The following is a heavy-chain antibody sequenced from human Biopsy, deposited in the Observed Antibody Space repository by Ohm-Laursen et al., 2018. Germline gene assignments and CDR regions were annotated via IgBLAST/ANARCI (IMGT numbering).Heavy chain of an antibody. Sequence: SDTLSLTCTVSGGSFTGHYWTWIRQPPGKGLEWIGYIYHTGNTSYKPSLKSRVTISVDTSRKHFSLRLTSLAAADTAVHYCARGAKEDGCLGFPLWGQGTLVTVSS. CDR3: ARGAKEDGCLGFPL. V-gene: IGHV4-59*11. CDR1: GGSFTGHY. J-gene: IGHJ4*03. CDR2: IYHTGNT. D-gene: IGHD2/OR15-2a*01.